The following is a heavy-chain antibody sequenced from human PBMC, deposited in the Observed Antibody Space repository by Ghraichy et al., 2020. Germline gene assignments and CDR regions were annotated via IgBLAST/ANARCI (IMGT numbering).Heavy chain of an antibody. V-gene: IGHV4-59*01. Sequence: SETLSLTCTVPGVSIRRYYWSWIRQPPGQGLEWIGYIYYSGSTNYNPSLKSRVTISVDTSKNQFSLKLSSVTAADTAVYYCARGWSSSWDVFDYWGQGTLVTVFS. CDR2: IYYSGST. J-gene: IGHJ4*02. D-gene: IGHD6-13*01. CDR3: ARGWSSSWDVFDY. CDR1: GVSIRRYY.